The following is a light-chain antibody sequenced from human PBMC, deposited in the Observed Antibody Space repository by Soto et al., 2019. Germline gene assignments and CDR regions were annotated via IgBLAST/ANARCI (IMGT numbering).Light chain of an antibody. CDR3: SPYTSSSTLRV. CDR1: SSDVGGYNY. CDR2: DVS. Sequence: QSVLTQPVSVSGSPGQSITISCTGTSSDVGGYNYVSWYQQHPGKAPKLMIYDVSNRPSGVSNRFSGSKSGNTASLTIFGLQAEEEADYYCSPYTSSSTLRVFGTGTKVTVL. V-gene: IGLV2-14*01. J-gene: IGLJ1*01.